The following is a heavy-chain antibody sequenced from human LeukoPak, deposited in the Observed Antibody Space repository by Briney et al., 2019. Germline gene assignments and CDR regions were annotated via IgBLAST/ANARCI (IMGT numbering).Heavy chain of an antibody. CDR3: ANEVRPNDY. V-gene: IGHV3-23*01. D-gene: IGHD1-1*01. CDR2: IDISGGST. CDR1: GFTFSSHA. J-gene: IGHJ4*02. Sequence: GGSLRLSCVASGFTFSSHAMCWVRQAPGKGLEWVASIDISGGSTYYEDSVQGRFTISRDNSKNTLYLEMNSLGVEDTALYYCANEVRPNDYWGQGTLVTVSS.